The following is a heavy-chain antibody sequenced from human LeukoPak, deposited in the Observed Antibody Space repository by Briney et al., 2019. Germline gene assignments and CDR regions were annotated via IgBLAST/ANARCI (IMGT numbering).Heavy chain of an antibody. Sequence: PSETLSLTCAVYGGSFSGYYWSWIRQPPGKGLEWIGEINHSGSTNYNPSLKSRVTISVDTSKNQFSLKLSSATAADTAVYYCARAFRCGGDCYKSHNWFDPWGQGTLVTVSS. CDR2: INHSGST. D-gene: IGHD2-21*02. J-gene: IGHJ5*02. CDR1: GGSFSGYY. V-gene: IGHV4-34*01. CDR3: ARAFRCGGDCYKSHNWFDP.